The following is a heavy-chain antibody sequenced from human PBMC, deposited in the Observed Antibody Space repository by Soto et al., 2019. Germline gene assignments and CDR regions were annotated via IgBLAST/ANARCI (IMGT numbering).Heavy chain of an antibody. CDR3: ARGPNYGDYVIDY. J-gene: IGHJ4*02. V-gene: IGHV3-33*01. CDR1: GFSVKSHG. Sequence: QVQLVESGGGVVQPGRSLRLSCAASGFSVKSHGMHWVRQAPGKGLEWVALIWYDGSNKYHEDSVKGRFTISRDNSENTLYLQMNSLRAEDTAVYYCARGPNYGDYVIDYWGRGTLVTVSS. CDR2: IWYDGSNK. D-gene: IGHD4-17*01.